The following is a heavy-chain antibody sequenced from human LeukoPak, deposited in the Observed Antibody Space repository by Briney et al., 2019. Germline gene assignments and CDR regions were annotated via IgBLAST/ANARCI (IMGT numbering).Heavy chain of an antibody. CDR1: GFTVSSNY. CDR3: ARDKGWALGMDV. J-gene: IGHJ6*02. D-gene: IGHD6-19*01. V-gene: IGHV3-66*02. CDR2: IYSGGST. Sequence: GGSLRLSCAASGFTVSSNYMSWVRQAPGKGLEWVSVIYSGGSTYYADSVKGRFTISRDNPKNTLYLQMNSLRAEDTAVYYCARDKGWALGMDVWGQGTTVTVSS.